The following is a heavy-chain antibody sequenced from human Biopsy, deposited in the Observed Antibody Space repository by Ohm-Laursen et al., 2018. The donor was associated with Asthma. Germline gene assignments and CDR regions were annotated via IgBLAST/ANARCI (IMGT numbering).Heavy chain of an antibody. CDR1: GFTFGDYC. CDR3: ARNFHFWSPYHAEHYQL. CDR2: IKHDGSEK. V-gene: IGHV3-7*01. J-gene: IGHJ1*01. Sequence: GSLRLSCTASGFTFGDYCMSWVRQVPGQGLEWVANIKHDGSEKNHVDSLKGRFTISRDNAKNLLFLQMNSLRAEDTAVYYCARNFHFWSPYHAEHYQLWGQGTLVTVSS. D-gene: IGHD3-3*01.